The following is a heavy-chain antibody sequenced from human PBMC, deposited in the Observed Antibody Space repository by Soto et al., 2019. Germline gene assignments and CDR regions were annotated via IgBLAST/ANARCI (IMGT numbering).Heavy chain of an antibody. Sequence: SVKVSCKXSGGTFSSYAISWVRQAPGQGLEWMGGIIPIFGTANYAQKFQGRVTITADESTSTAYMELSSLRSEDTAAYYCARMSGLSTGAFDIWGQGTMVTVSS. V-gene: IGHV1-69*13. CDR3: ARMSGLSTGAFDI. J-gene: IGHJ3*02. D-gene: IGHD1-1*01. CDR2: IIPIFGTA. CDR1: GGTFSSYA.